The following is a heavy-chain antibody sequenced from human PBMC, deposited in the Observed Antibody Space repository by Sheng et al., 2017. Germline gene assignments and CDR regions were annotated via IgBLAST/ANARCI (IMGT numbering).Heavy chain of an antibody. V-gene: IGHV3-30*04. CDR3: ARDGHGDYLDY. CDR1: GFTFSSYA. J-gene: IGHJ4*02. CDR2: ISYDGTNK. D-gene: IGHD4-17*01. Sequence: QVQLVESGGGVVQPGRSLRLSCAASGFTFSSYAMHWVRQAPGKGLEWVAVISYDGTNKYYADSVKGRFTISRDNSKNTLYLQMNSLRGEDTAVYYCARDGHGDYLDYWGQGTLVTVSS.